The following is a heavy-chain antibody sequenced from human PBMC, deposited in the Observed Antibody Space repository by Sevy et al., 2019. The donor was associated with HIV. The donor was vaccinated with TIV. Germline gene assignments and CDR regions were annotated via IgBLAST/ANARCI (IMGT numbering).Heavy chain of an antibody. CDR3: AKDAVVWFRELSAGMDI. CDR1: GFTFSSYG. V-gene: IGHV3-30*18. D-gene: IGHD3-10*01. Sequence: GGSLRLSCAASGFTFSSYGMHWVRQAPGKGLEWVAVISYDGSNKYYADSVKGRFTISRDNSKNTLYLQMNSLRAEYKAVYYCAKDAVVWFRELSAGMDIWGQGTTVTVSS. CDR2: ISYDGSNK. J-gene: IGHJ6*02.